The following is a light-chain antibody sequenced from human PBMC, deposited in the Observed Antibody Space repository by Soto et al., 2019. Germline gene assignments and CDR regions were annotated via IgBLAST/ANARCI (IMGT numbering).Light chain of an antibody. J-gene: IGLJ2*01. CDR2: DVS. V-gene: IGLV2-11*01. Sequence: QSVLTQPRSVSGSPGQSVTISCTGTSSDVGGYNFVSWYQQHPGKAPKLMIYDVSKRPSGVPDRFSGSKSGNTASLTISGLQAEDEADYYCCSYAGSNTLVVFGGGTKLTVL. CDR3: CSYAGSNTLVV. CDR1: SSDVGGYNF.